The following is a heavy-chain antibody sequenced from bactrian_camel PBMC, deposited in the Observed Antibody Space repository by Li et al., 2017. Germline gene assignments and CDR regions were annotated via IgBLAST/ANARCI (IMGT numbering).Heavy chain of an antibody. CDR3: AAGPRLSGGNLLRADKYNY. D-gene: IGHD5*01. CDR1: GYFYC. J-gene: IGHJ4*01. V-gene: IGHV3S31*01. Sequence: VQLVESGGGSVQPGGSLRLSCKYSGYFYCMGWFRRAPGKEREWLAAYYRGAGGSTDYADSVRGRFSISLDNAKTTLYLQMNSLKPEDTAMYYCAAGPRLSGGNLLRADKYNYWGQGTQVTVS. CDR2: YYRGAGGST.